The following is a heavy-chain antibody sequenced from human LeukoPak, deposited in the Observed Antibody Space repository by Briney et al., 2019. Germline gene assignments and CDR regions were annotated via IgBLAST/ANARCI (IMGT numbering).Heavy chain of an antibody. CDR1: GGSISRGDYY. CDR2: IYYSGST. V-gene: IGHV4-30-4*01. D-gene: IGHD3-22*01. CDR3: ARGDGSSGYGAFDI. J-gene: IGHJ3*02. Sequence: SETLSLTCTVSGGSISRGDYYWSWIRQPPGKGLEWIGYIYYSGSTYYNPSLKSRVTISVDTSKNQFSLKLSSVTAADTAVYYCARGDGSSGYGAFDIWGQGTMVTVSS.